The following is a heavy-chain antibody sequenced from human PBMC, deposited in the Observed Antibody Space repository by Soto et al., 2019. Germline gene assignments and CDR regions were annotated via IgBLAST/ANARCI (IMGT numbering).Heavy chain of an antibody. CDR3: AREAEAVAGPPYGMDV. V-gene: IGHV1-69*12. CDR2: IIPIFGTA. Sequence: QVQLVQSGAEVKKPGSSVKVSCKASGGTFSSYAISWVRQAPGQGLEWMGGIIPIFGTANYAQKFQGRVTITADESTSTDYMELSSLRSEDTAVYYCAREAEAVAGPPYGMDVWGQGTTVTVSS. CDR1: GGTFSSYA. J-gene: IGHJ6*02. D-gene: IGHD6-19*01.